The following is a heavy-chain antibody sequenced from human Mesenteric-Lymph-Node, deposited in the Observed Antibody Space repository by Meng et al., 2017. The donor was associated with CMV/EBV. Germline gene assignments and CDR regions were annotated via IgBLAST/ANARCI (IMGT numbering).Heavy chain of an antibody. J-gene: IGHJ5*02. CDR2: ISYSGST. Sequence: GSLRLSCTVSGGSITSSGYYWGWIRQPPGKGLEWIGSISYSGSTYYNPSLQRRATISVDTSKNQFSLRLSSVTAADTAVYYCAREGWNYDFWTGYDHWGQGALVTVSS. V-gene: IGHV4-39*02. D-gene: IGHD3-3*01. CDR1: GGSITSSGYY. CDR3: AREGWNYDFWTGYDH.